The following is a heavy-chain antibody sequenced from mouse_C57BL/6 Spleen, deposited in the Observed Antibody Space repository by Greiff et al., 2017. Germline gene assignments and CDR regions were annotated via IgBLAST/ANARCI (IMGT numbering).Heavy chain of an antibody. D-gene: IGHD1-1*01. V-gene: IGHV1-55*01. Sequence: VQLQQPGAELVKPGASVKMSCKASGYTFTSYWMTWVKQRPGQGLEWIGDIYPGSGSTNFNEKFKSKATLTVDTSSSTAYMQLSSLTSEDSAVYYCARGDYYGSSPDFDDWGEGTTLTVAS. J-gene: IGHJ2*01. CDR1: GYTFTSYW. CDR3: ARGDYYGSSPDFDD. CDR2: IYPGSGST.